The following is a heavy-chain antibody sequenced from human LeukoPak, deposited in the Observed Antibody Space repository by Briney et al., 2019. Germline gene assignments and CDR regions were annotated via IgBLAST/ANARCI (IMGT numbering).Heavy chain of an antibody. Sequence: GGSLSLSCDAYGFSISDYYMSWIRQSPGKGLEWNSYITSGAGSTKYADSVKGRFTISRDKAKNSVALQLNSLRAEDTAVYYCTKERRGSYYAFESWGQGTLVTVSS. J-gene: IGHJ4*02. V-gene: IGHV3-11*01. D-gene: IGHD3-22*01. CDR1: GFSISDYY. CDR2: ITSGAGST. CDR3: TKERRGSYYAFES.